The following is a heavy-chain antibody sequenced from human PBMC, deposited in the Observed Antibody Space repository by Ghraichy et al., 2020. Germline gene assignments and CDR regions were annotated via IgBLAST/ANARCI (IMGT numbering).Heavy chain of an antibody. CDR2: IKKDGSET. J-gene: IGHJ4*02. CDR1: GFIFSGYW. V-gene: IGHV3-7*01. CDR3: ARDLGSGWYFDY. Sequence: GGSLRLSCAASGFIFSGYWMSWVRQAPGKGLEWVANIKKDGSETYYVDSVKGRFTISRDNAKNSLYLQMNSLRAEDTAVYYCARDLGSGWYFDYWGQGTLVTVCS. D-gene: IGHD6-19*01.